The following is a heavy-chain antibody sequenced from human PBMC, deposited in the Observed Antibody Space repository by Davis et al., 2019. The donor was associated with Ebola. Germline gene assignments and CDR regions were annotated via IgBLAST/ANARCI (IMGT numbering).Heavy chain of an antibody. D-gene: IGHD2-21*01. CDR3: ARGYSPKCRTGDCVNDY. V-gene: IGHV1-3*01. J-gene: IGHJ4*02. CDR2: INAGNGNT. Sequence: ASVKVSCKASGYTFTSYAMHWVRQAPGQRLEWMGWINAGNGNTKYSQKFQGRVTITRDTSASTAYMELSRLRSDDTAVYYCARGYSPKCRTGDCVNDYWGQGTLVTVSS. CDR1: GYTFTSYA.